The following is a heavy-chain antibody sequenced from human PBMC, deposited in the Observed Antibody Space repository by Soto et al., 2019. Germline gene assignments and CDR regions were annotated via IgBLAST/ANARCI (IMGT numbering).Heavy chain of an antibody. CDR1: GFTFSGAR. Sequence: GGSLRLSCAASGFTFSGARMNWVRQPPGKGLEWVSYISSSSSTIYYADSVKGRFTTSRDNAKNSLYLQMNSLRDEDTAVYYCARESRFLEWFPLNRLAPWGQGTLVTVSS. J-gene: IGHJ5*02. CDR3: ARESRFLEWFPLNRLAP. V-gene: IGHV3-48*02. CDR2: ISSSSSTI. D-gene: IGHD3-3*01.